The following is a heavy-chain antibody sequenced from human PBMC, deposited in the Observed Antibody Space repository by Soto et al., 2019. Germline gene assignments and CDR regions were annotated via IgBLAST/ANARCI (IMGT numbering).Heavy chain of an antibody. J-gene: IGHJ6*02. CDR3: ARDGFLDSSGYSPSRYYYYGMDV. V-gene: IGHV3-21*01. CDR2: ISSSSYI. D-gene: IGHD3-22*01. Sequence: PGGSLRLSCAASGFTFSSYSMNWVRQAPGKGLEWVSSISSSSYIYYADSVKGRFTISRDNAKNSLYLQMNSLRAEDTAVYYCARDGFLDSSGYSPSRYYYYGMDVWGQGTTVTVS. CDR1: GFTFSSYS.